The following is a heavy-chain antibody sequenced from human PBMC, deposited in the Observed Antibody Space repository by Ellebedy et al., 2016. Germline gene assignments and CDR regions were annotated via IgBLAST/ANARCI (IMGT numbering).Heavy chain of an antibody. CDR2: ISANGNKR. V-gene: IGHV3-23*01. CDR1: GFTFNIAG. J-gene: IGHJ4*02. CDR3: RQGHYADY. Sequence: GGSLRLSXAASGFTFNIAGMTWVRQAPGKGLEWVATISANGNKRDLADSVQGRFTISRDNFRNTLHLQMNNLRGEDTAVYYCRQGHYADYWGQGTLVTVSS. D-gene: IGHD2-2*01.